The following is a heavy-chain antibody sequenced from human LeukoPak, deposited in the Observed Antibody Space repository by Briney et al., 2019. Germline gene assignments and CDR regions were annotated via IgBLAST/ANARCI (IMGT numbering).Heavy chain of an antibody. V-gene: IGHV1-24*01. J-gene: IGHJ4*02. CDR1: GYTLTELS. CDR3: ATHLFAAPEVDY. CDR2: FDPEDGET. Sequence: ASVKVSCKVSGYTLTELSMHWVRQAPGKGLEWMGGFDPEDGETIYAQKFQGRVTMTEDTSTDTAYMELSCLRSEDTAVYYCATHLFAAPEVDYWGQGTLVTVSS. D-gene: IGHD3-3*01.